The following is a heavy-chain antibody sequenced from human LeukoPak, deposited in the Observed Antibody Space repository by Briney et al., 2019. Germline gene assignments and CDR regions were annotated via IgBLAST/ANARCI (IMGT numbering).Heavy chain of an antibody. CDR2: IYYSGST. J-gene: IGHJ4*02. D-gene: IGHD3-22*01. V-gene: IGHV4-59*12. Sequence: SETLSLTCTVSGGSISSYYWSWIRQPPGKGLEWIGYIYYSGSTNYNPSLKSRVTISVDTSKNQFSLKLSSVTAADTAVYYCARGPGGRMRYYDSSGYCRFDYWGQGTLVTVSS. CDR3: ARGPGGRMRYYDSSGYCRFDY. CDR1: GGSISSYY.